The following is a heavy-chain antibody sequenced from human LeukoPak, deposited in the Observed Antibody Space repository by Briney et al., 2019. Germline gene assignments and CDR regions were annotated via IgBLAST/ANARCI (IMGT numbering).Heavy chain of an antibody. CDR3: ARGDGYNYRQLYFDL. Sequence: SETLSLTCTISGGSMSGYYWSWIRQPPGKGLEWIGNIYYSGSTNYNPSPKSRVTISVDTSKNQFSLKLSSVTAADTAVYYCARGDGYNYRQLYFDLWGRDTLVTVSS. D-gene: IGHD5-24*01. V-gene: IGHV4-59*08. CDR2: IYYSGST. CDR1: GGSMSGYY. J-gene: IGHJ2*01.